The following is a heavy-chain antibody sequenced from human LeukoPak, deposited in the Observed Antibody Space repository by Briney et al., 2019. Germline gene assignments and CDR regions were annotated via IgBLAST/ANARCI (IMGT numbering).Heavy chain of an antibody. CDR1: GFTVSINS. J-gene: IGHJ6*04. CDR2: IYSGGNT. CDR3: AELGITMIGGV. D-gene: IGHD3-10*02. V-gene: IGHV3-53*01. Sequence: GGSLRLSCTVSGFTVSINSMSWVRQAPGKGLEWVSFIYSGGNTHYSDSVKGRFTISRDNSKNTLYLQMNSLRADDTAVYYCAELGITMIGGVWGKGTTVTISS.